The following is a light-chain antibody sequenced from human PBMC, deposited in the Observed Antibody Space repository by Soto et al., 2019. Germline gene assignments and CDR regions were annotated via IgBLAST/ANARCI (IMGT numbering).Light chain of an antibody. CDR1: QSVSNN. CDR2: GAS. CDR3: QPYNNWPLT. J-gene: IGKJ4*01. Sequence: EIAMTQSPATLSVSTGERATLSCRASQSVSNNLAWYQQKPGQAPRLLIYGASSRATGIPDRFSGSGSGTDFTLTINSLQSEDFAVYYCQPYNNWPLTFGGGTKVDIK. V-gene: IGKV3D-15*01.